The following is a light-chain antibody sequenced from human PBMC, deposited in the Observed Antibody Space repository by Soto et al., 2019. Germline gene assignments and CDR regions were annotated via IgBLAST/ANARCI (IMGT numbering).Light chain of an antibody. CDR2: GTS. V-gene: IGKV3-20*01. CDR1: QSVSNN. Sequence: EIVVTQSPATLSVSPGERATLSCRASQSVSNNLAWYQQKPGQAPRLLIYGTSTRATGIPDRLSGSGSGTELNLTISRLEPEDFAVYYCQKYGSSPWACGQGTKVDIK. CDR3: QKYGSSPWA. J-gene: IGKJ1*01.